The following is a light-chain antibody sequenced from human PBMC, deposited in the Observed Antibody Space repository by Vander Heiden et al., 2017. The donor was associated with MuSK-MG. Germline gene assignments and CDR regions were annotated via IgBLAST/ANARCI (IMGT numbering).Light chain of an antibody. J-gene: IGKJ2*01. CDR1: QSLLYNSNNKNY. CDR3: QQDDQTPYT. V-gene: IGKV4-1*01. CDR2: WAS. Sequence: DIVMTQSPDSLTVSLGERATIDCKSSQSLLYNSNNKNYLAWYQLTPGQPPKLLFYWASTRESGVPDRFSGSGSGTAFTLTISSLQAEDVASYYCQQDDQTPYTFGQGTKLEIK.